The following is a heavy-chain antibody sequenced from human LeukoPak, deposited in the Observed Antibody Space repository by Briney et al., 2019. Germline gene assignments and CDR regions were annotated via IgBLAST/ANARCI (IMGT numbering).Heavy chain of an antibody. CDR1: GYTFTSYG. Sequence: GASVKVSCKASGYTFTSYGISWVRQAPGQGLEWMGWISTYNGNTNYAQKLQGRVTMTTDTSTSTAYMELRSLRSDDTAVYYCARAERGYDILTGYYKYYFDYWGQGTLVIVSS. V-gene: IGHV1-18*01. CDR3: ARAERGYDILTGYYKYYFDY. J-gene: IGHJ4*02. CDR2: ISTYNGNT. D-gene: IGHD3-9*01.